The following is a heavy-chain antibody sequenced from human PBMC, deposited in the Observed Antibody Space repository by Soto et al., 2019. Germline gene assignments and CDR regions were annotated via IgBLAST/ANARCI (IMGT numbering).Heavy chain of an antibody. CDR1: GGSVSSGGYY. CDR2: IYYSGNT. CDR3: ARRRGVTGTRRPYYFHY. Sequence: SETLSLTCKVSGGSVSSGGYYWSWIRQRPGKALEWIGYIYYSGNTFYNPSLKSRLTISIDTSKNQFSLNLTSLTAADTAVYYCARRRGVTGTRRPYYFHYWGHGTLVTVSS. V-gene: IGHV4-31*03. D-gene: IGHD6-19*01. J-gene: IGHJ4*01.